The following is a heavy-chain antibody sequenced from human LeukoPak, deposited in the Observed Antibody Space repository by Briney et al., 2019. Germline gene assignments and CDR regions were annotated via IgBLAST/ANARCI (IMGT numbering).Heavy chain of an antibody. Sequence: PSETLSLTCSVSGASIRSYSWSWLRQPAGKGLEWIGEINHSGSTNYNPSLKSRVTISVDTSKNQFSLKLSSVTAADTAVYYCARARLYDILTGYYRHYYYMDVWGKGTTVTVSS. CDR3: ARARLYDILTGYYRHYYYMDV. J-gene: IGHJ6*03. D-gene: IGHD3-9*01. CDR2: INHSGST. CDR1: GASIRSYS. V-gene: IGHV4-34*01.